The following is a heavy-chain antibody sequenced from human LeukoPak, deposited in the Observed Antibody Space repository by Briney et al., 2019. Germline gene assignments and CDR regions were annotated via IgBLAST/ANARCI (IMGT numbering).Heavy chain of an antibody. J-gene: IGHJ4*02. V-gene: IGHV3-48*01. CDR3: ARDVGVYGDYAILGY. Sequence: GGSLRLSCAASGFTFSSYSMKWVRQAPGKGLEGLSFIGSSRSTIYYTDSVKGRFTISRDNAKNSLYLQMNSLRAEDTAVYYCARDVGVYGDYAILGYWGQGTLVTVSS. CDR2: IGSSRSTI. D-gene: IGHD4-17*01. CDR1: GFTFSSYS.